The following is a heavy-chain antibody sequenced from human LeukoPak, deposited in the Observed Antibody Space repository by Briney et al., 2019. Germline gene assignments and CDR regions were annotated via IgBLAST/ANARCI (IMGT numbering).Heavy chain of an antibody. V-gene: IGHV1-18*01. CDR3: ASETTVTTSEAFDI. CDR1: GYTFTSYG. Sequence: GASVKVSCKASGYTFTSYGISWVRQAPGQGLEWMGWISAYNGNTNYAQKLQGRVTITRDTSASTAYMELSSLRSEDTAVYYCASETTVTTSEAFDIWGQGTMVTVSS. CDR2: ISAYNGNT. D-gene: IGHD4-17*01. J-gene: IGHJ3*02.